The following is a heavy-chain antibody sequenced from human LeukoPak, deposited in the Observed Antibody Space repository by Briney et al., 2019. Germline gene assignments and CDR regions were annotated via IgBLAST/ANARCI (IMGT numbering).Heavy chain of an antibody. Sequence: GGPLRLSCAASGFTFSSYAMSWVRQAPGKGLEWVSAISGSGGSTYYADSVKGRFTISRDNSKNTLYLQMNSLRAEDTAVYYCANVPMYYDFWSGYSSHDYWGQGTLVTVSS. CDR2: ISGSGGST. D-gene: IGHD3-3*01. J-gene: IGHJ4*02. V-gene: IGHV3-23*01. CDR1: GFTFSSYA. CDR3: ANVPMYYDFWSGYSSHDY.